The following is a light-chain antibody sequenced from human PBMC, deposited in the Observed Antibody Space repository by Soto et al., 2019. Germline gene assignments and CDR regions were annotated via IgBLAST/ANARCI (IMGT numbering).Light chain of an antibody. Sequence: DIQMTQSPSSLSASVGDRVTITCQASQNINNYLNWYQQKPGKAPKLLIYDASNLETGVPSRFSGSGSGTYFSFTISSMKPEDFATYYCQQYSNIITFGQGTRLEIK. J-gene: IGKJ5*01. CDR1: QNINNY. CDR2: DAS. CDR3: QQYSNIIT. V-gene: IGKV1-33*01.